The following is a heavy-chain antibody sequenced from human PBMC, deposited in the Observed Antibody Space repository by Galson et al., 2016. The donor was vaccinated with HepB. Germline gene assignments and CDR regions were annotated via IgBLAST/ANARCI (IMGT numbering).Heavy chain of an antibody. CDR2: ISGDGRTI. J-gene: IGHJ5*01. CDR1: GFTFSYYY. CDR3: ARMSPLYSSGWYVRGDGWFDS. Sequence: SLRLSCAASGFTFSYYYMSWIRQAPGKGLEWVSYISGDGRTINYADSVKGRFTISRDNAENSLYLHMNSLTGEDTAVYYCARMSPLYSSGWYVRGDGWFDSWGQGTLVTVSS. D-gene: IGHD6-19*01. V-gene: IGHV3-11*01.